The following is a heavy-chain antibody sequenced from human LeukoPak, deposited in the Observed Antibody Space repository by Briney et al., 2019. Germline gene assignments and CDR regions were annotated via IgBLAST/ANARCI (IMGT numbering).Heavy chain of an antibody. CDR3: ARGTDSSSPAFDI. CDR2: IYYTGST. Sequence: PSETLSLTCIVSADSISGYYWNWIRRPPGKGLEWIGCIYYTGSTNYGPSLKSRVSISVDMSTNQFSLKLTSVTAADTAVYYCARGTDSSSPAFDIWGQGTMVTVSS. J-gene: IGHJ3*02. CDR1: ADSISGYY. D-gene: IGHD6-6*01. V-gene: IGHV4-59*01.